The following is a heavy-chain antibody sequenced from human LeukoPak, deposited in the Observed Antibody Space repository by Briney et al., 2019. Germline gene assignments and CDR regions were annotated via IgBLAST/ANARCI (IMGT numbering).Heavy chain of an antibody. J-gene: IGHJ5*01. V-gene: IGHV4-59*08. CDR2: IYFGGTT. D-gene: IGHD1-14*01. CDR3: ARRTAKWNHRSPAFDP. CDR1: GGSMSGYY. Sequence: PSETLSLTCTVSGGSMSGYYWSWVRQPPGKGLEWIGDIYFGGTTNYKTSLKSRVTISLHTSTNQFSLNLTSVTAADTAEYFCARRTAKWNHRSPAFDPWGQGTLVIVSS.